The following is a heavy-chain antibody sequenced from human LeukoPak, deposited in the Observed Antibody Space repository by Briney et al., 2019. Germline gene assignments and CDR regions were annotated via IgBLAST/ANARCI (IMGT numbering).Heavy chain of an antibody. V-gene: IGHV4-39*07. Sequence: SETLSLTCTVSGGSVSSSTYYWSWIRQPPGKGLEWIGEINHSGSTNYNPSLKSRVTISVDTSKNQFSLKLSSVTAADTAVYYCASIRAAAGYYYMDVWGKGTTVTVSS. J-gene: IGHJ6*03. D-gene: IGHD6-13*01. CDR2: INHSGST. CDR1: GGSVSSSTYY. CDR3: ASIRAAAGYYYMDV.